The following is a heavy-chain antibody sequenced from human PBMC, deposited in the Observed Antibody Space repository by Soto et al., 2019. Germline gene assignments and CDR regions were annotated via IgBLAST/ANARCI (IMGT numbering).Heavy chain of an antibody. D-gene: IGHD3-9*01. V-gene: IGHV3-48*02. J-gene: IGHJ6*02. Sequence: EVQLAESGGGLIQPGGSLRLSCVASGFTFSSHSMNWVRQVPGKGLEWVSWITNSGGTIYYADSVKGRFTISRDNANNTLYMQMTRLRDEDTAVYSCARDRMNTGYLTPRFSCGMDSWGQGTTVTVSS. CDR2: ITNSGGTI. CDR3: ARDRMNTGYLTPRFSCGMDS. CDR1: GFTFSSHS.